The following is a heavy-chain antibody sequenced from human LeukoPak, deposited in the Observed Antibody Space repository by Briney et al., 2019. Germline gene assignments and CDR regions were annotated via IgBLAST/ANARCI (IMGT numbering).Heavy chain of an antibody. V-gene: IGHV1-69*04. CDR3: ARDRGVMATITHYYYGMDV. CDR2: IIPILGIA. D-gene: IGHD5-12*01. J-gene: IGHJ6*02. CDR1: GGTFSSYA. Sequence: SVKVSCKASGGTFSSYAISWVRQAPGQGLEWMGRIIPILGIANYAQKFQGRVTITADKSTSTAYMELSSLRSEDTAVYYCARDRGVMATITHYYYGMDVWGQGTTVTVSS.